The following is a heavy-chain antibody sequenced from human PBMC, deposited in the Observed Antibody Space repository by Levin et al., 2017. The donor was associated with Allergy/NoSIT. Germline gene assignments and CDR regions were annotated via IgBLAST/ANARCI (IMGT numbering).Heavy chain of an antibody. J-gene: IGHJ4*02. V-gene: IGHV4-4*02. CDR1: GGSLTTGGW. CDR3: ARGKDPSSYGGSDSFDA. CDR2: IHHSGPT. Sequence: SETLSLTCLVSGGSLTTGGWWTWVRQPPGRGLEWIGEIHHSGPTSYNPSLKSRVTVSVDKSTDTFSLKLTSVTAADTAVYYCARGKDPSSYGGSDSFDAWGQGSLVTVSS. D-gene: IGHD6-25*01.